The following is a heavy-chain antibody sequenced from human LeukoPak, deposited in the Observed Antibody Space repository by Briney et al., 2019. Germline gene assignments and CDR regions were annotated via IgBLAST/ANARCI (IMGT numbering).Heavy chain of an antibody. CDR1: GLTSDNFA. V-gene: IGHV3-43*02. D-gene: IGHD1-26*01. CDR3: AKDNGVATTGHYGFDS. J-gene: IGHJ4*02. Sequence: GESLTLSCAASGLTSDNFAVHWVRHPPGKGLECVSLLSGDGGRTYHADSVTGRFSISRDNSKNSLYLQMNSLRVEDRALYYCAKDNGVATTGHYGFDSWGKGTRFTASS. CDR2: LSGDGGRT.